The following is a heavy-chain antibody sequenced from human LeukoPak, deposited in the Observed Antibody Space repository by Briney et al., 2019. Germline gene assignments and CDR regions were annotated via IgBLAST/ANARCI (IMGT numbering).Heavy chain of an antibody. D-gene: IGHD2-15*01. CDR1: GFTFSDYH. J-gene: IGHJ4*02. CDR3: ARRRWSDDELVGYY. Sequence: GGSLRLSCVVSGFTFSDYHMNWVRQAPGKGLEWVSSISTSNSYIYYADSLTGRFTISRDNAKNSLYLQMNSLRAEDTAVYYCARRRWSDDELVGYYWGQGTLVTVSS. CDR2: ISTSNSYI. V-gene: IGHV3-21*01.